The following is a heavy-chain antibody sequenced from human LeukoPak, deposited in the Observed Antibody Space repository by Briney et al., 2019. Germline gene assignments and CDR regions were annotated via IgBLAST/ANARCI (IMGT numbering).Heavy chain of an antibody. J-gene: IGHJ6*02. V-gene: IGHV1-2*02. CDR1: GYTFTGYY. CDR2: INPNTGAT. CDR3: TRDHCSYINCYEDYYYGMDV. Sequence: ASVKVSFKASGYTFTGYYMHWVRQAPGQGLEWMGWINPNTGATDIAQKFQGRVTMTRDTSISAAYMELSRLRSDDTAVYYCTRDHCSYINCYEDYYYGMDVWGQGTTVTVSS. D-gene: IGHD2-2*01.